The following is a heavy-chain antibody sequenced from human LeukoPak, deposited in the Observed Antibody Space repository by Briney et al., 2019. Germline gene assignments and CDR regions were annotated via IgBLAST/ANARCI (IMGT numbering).Heavy chain of an antibody. J-gene: IGHJ4*02. D-gene: IGHD4-11*01. V-gene: IGHV3-23*01. Sequence: GGSLRLSCVVSGFTFNRCWMNWVRQAPGKGLEWVSAISGSGDSTFNADSVKGRFTISRDNSKNTLYPQMNSLRAEDTALYYCATSTVAKYDYWGQGTLVAVSS. CDR3: ATSTVAKYDY. CDR2: ISGSGDST. CDR1: GFTFNRCW.